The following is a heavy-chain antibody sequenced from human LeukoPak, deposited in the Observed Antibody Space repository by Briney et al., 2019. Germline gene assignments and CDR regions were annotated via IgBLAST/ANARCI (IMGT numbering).Heavy chain of an antibody. CDR1: GGSISSSSYY. Sequence: PSETLSLTCTVSGGSISSSSYYWGWIRQPPGKGLEWIGSIYYSGSTYYNPSLKSRVTISVDTSKNQFSLKLSSVTAADTAVYYCARLYPSWGGSGSYYPGSFIDYWGQGTLVTVSS. CDR2: IYYSGST. V-gene: IGHV4-39*01. CDR3: ARLYPSWGGSGSYYPGSFIDY. D-gene: IGHD3-10*01. J-gene: IGHJ4*02.